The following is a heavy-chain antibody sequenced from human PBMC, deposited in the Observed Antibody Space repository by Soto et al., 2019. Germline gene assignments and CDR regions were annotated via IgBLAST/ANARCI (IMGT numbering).Heavy chain of an antibody. Sequence: EVELVESGGGLVQAGGSLRVSCGVSGFTSSDNYMDWLRQAPGKGLEWVGRTANKRSRYTTEYAASVKGRFIISRDDSKDSVYLQVNSLKREDTVVYYCASVGFGHGLDVWGPGNTVTASS. J-gene: IGHJ6*02. CDR1: GFTSSDNY. D-gene: IGHD3-16*01. CDR2: TANKRSRYTT. V-gene: IGHV3-72*01. CDR3: ASVGFGHGLDV.